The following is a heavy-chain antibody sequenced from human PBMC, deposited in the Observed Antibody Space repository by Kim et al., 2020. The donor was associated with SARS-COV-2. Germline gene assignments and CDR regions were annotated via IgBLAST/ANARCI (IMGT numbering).Heavy chain of an antibody. Sequence: VKGRFTISRDNSKNTLYLQMSSLRADDTAVYYCAREYDRQATPGLYYFDYWGQGTLVTVSS. CDR3: AREYDRQATPGLYYFDY. D-gene: IGHD6-13*01. J-gene: IGHJ4*02. V-gene: IGHV3-53*01.